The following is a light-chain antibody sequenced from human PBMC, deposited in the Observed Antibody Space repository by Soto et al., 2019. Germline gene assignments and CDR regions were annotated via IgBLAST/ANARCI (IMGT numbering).Light chain of an antibody. J-gene: IGKJ3*01. Sequence: DIVMTQSPDSLAVSLGEMATINCRSSQTVLSSSNNKNYLAWYQQKPRQPPKLLIYWASTRVSGVPDRFSGSGSGTDFTLTISSLQAEDVAVYYCQEYYASPFTFGPGTKVEIK. CDR3: QEYYASPFT. CDR1: QTVLSSSNNKNY. CDR2: WAS. V-gene: IGKV4-1*01.